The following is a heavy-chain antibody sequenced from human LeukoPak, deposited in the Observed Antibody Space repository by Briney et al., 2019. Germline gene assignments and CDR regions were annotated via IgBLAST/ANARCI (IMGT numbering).Heavy chain of an antibody. D-gene: IGHD2-2*01. CDR2: ISGSGGST. Sequence: PGGSLRLSCAASGFTFRSYAMSWVRQAPGKGLEWVSAISGSGGSTYYADSVKGRFTISRDNSKNTLYLQMNSLRAEDTAVYHCAKGSRSSSSCYDYWGQGTLVTVSS. CDR1: GFTFRSYA. V-gene: IGHV3-23*01. J-gene: IGHJ4*02. CDR3: AKGSRSSSSCYDY.